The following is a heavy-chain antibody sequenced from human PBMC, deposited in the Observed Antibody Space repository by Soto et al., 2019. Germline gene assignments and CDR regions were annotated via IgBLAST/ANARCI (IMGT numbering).Heavy chain of an antibody. CDR1: GFTVSSKY. D-gene: IGHD2-15*01. J-gene: IGHJ6*04. V-gene: IGHV3-66*01. CDR3: ARDDVLCDGGRCYGVTLDV. CDR2: IQSGGTT. Sequence: EVHLVESGGGLVQPGGSLRLSCAASGFTVSSKYMSWVRQAPGKGLAWVSLIQSGGTTYYADSVKGRFTISRDTSENTLHLQMDSLRAEDTAVYYCARDDVLCDGGRCYGVTLDVWGKGTTVTVSS.